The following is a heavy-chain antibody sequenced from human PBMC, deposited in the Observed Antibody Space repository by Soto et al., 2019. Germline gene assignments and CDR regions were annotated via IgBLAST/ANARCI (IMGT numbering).Heavy chain of an antibody. CDR2: IIPILGIA. D-gene: IGHD2-2*01. CDR1: GGPFSSYT. Sequence: QVQLVQSGAEVKKPGSSVKVSCKASGGPFSSYTISWVRPAPGQGLEWMGRIIPILGIAHYAQKFQGRVTITADKSTSTAYMELSSLRSEDTAVYYCARGPRGVVPAALLDYWGQGTLVTVSS. J-gene: IGHJ4*02. V-gene: IGHV1-69*02. CDR3: ARGPRGVVPAALLDY.